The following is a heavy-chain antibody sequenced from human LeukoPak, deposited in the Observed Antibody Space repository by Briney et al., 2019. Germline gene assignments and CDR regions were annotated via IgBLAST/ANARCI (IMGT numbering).Heavy chain of an antibody. J-gene: IGHJ4*02. CDR3: ARDPAATSSSSWYLGVRYYFDY. D-gene: IGHD6-13*01. CDR2: ISSSSSTI. Sequence: PGGSLRLSCAASGFTFSSYSMNWVRQAPGKGLEWVSYISSSSSTIYYADSVKGRFTISRDNAKNSLYLQVNSLRDEDTAVYYCARDPAATSSSSWYLGVRYYFDYRGQGTLVTVSS. CDR1: GFTFSSYS. V-gene: IGHV3-48*02.